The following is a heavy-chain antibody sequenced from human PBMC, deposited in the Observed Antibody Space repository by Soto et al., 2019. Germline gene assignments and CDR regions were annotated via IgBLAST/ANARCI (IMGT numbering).Heavy chain of an antibody. J-gene: IGHJ6*02. Sequence: EVQLLESGGGLVQPGGSLRLSCAASGFTFSNYAMTWVRQAPGKGLEWVSGISGGGGSTYYADSVKGRFTISRDNSNNTLYLQMNSLRAGDTAMYYCAKNEAYYSYYAMDVLGQGTTVTVSS. CDR2: ISGGGGST. CDR3: AKNEAYYSYYAMDV. CDR1: GFTFSNYA. V-gene: IGHV3-23*01.